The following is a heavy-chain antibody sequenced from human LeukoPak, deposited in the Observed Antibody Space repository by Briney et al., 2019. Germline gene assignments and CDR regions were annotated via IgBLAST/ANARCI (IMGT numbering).Heavy chain of an antibody. J-gene: IGHJ4*02. Sequence: ASVTVSCKASGYTFTGYYMHWVGQTPGQGLEWMGWINPNSGGTNYAQKFQGRVTMTMDTSISTAYMELSRLRSDDTAVYYCARFYYDSSGYRYDYWGQGTLVTVSS. CDR3: ARFYYDSSGYRYDY. CDR2: INPNSGGT. CDR1: GYTFTGYY. D-gene: IGHD3-22*01. V-gene: IGHV1-2*02.